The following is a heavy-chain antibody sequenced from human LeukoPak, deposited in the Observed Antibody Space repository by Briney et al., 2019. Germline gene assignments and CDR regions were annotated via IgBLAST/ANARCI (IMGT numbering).Heavy chain of an antibody. D-gene: IGHD3-22*01. V-gene: IGHV3-23*01. CDR3: AKDLTYYYDSTGYYFDY. Sequence: PGGSLRLSCAASGFTFSSYAMSWVRQAPGKGLELVSGISGSGGTTYYADSVKGRFTISGDNSKNTLYLQLNSLRAEDTAIYYCAKDLTYYYDSTGYYFDYWGQGTLVTVSS. CDR2: ISGSGGTT. J-gene: IGHJ4*02. CDR1: GFTFSSYA.